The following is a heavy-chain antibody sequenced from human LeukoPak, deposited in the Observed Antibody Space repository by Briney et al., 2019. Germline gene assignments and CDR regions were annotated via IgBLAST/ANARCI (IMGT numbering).Heavy chain of an antibody. V-gene: IGHV5-51*01. J-gene: IGHJ4*02. D-gene: IGHD1-26*01. CDR1: GYSFTSYW. CDR2: IYPGDSDT. CDR3: ARHLGVVGATGGNFDY. Sequence: GESLKISCKGSGYSFTSYWIGWVRQMPGKGLEWMGIIYPGDSDTRYSPSFQGQVTISADKSISTAYLQWSSLKASDTAMYYCARHLGVVGATGGNFDYWGQGTLVTVSS.